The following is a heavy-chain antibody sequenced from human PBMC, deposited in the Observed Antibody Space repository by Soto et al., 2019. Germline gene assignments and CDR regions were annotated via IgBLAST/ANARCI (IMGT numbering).Heavy chain of an antibody. CDR2: IKKDGTEK. Sequence: GSLRLSCAASGISTSSYWMGWVRQAPGRGLEWVASIKKDGTEKYYMDSLKGRFTISRDNALNSLYLQMNSLRAEDTAVYFCVTGYHSDYWGQGTLVTVS. V-gene: IGHV3-7*03. D-gene: IGHD5-18*01. CDR3: VTGYHSDY. CDR1: GISTSSYW. J-gene: IGHJ4*02.